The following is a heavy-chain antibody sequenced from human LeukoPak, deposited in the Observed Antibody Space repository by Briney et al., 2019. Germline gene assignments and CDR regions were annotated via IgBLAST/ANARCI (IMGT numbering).Heavy chain of an antibody. J-gene: IGHJ3*02. Sequence: SQTLSLTCAVSGGSISSGGYSWSWIRQPPGKGLEWIGYIYHSGSTYYNPSLKSRVTISVDRSKNQFSLKLSSVTAADTAVYYCARATYVWGSYRYDAFDIWGQGTMVTVSS. CDR3: ARATYVWGSYRYDAFDI. D-gene: IGHD3-16*02. V-gene: IGHV4-30-2*01. CDR1: GGSISSGGYS. CDR2: IYHSGST.